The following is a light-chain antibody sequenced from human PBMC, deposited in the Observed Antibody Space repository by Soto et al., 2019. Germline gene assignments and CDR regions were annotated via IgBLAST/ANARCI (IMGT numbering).Light chain of an antibody. CDR2: EVG. V-gene: IGLV2-14*01. CDR3: SSFTDGNNLV. CDR1: SSDIGTYIY. J-gene: IGLJ1*01. Sequence: QSALTQPASVSGSPGQSITISCTGTSSDIGTYIYVSWYLQHPGKAPKLLIYEVGNRPSGVSNRFSGSKSGNTASLTISGLQAEDEADYYCSSFTDGNNLVFGTGTKVTVL.